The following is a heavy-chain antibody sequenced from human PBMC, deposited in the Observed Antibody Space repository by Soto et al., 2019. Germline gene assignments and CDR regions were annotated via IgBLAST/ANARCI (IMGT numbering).Heavy chain of an antibody. CDR1: GFTFSSYA. CDR3: AKTSIPPNWATLDH. J-gene: IGHJ4*02. Sequence: GGSLRLSCAASGFTFSSYAMSWVRQAPGKGLEWVSAISGSGGSTYYADSVKGRFTISRDNSKNTLYLQMNSLRAEDTAVYYCAKTSIPPNWATLDHWGQGTLVTVSS. D-gene: IGHD7-27*01. CDR2: ISGSGGST. V-gene: IGHV3-23*01.